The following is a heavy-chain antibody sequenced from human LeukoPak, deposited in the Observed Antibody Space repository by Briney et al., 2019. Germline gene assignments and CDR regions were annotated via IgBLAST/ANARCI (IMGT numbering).Heavy chain of an antibody. CDR2: IKQDGGEN. Sequence: GGSLRLSCAASGFTFSNYWMSWVRQAPGKGLEWVANIKQDGGENFYVDSVKGRFTISRDNAKNSVYLQMKSLRAEDTAVDFCAKDSFGFTMVRVVIDYWGQGTLVTVSS. CDR1: GFTFSNYW. V-gene: IGHV3-7*01. J-gene: IGHJ4*02. D-gene: IGHD3-10*01. CDR3: AKDSFGFTMVRVVIDY.